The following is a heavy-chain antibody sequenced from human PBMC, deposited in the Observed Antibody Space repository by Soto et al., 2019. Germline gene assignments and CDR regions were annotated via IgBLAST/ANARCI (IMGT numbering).Heavy chain of an antibody. D-gene: IGHD2-2*01. CDR1: GFSFSNYG. CDR3: AKGTGYCSSTTCRDYYYYYGLDV. J-gene: IGHJ6*02. Sequence: GGSLRLSCAASGFSFSNYGMHWVRQAPGKGLEGVAVISYDGSNKYYADSVKGRFTISRDNSKNTLSLQMNSLRAEDMAVYYCAKGTGYCSSTTCRDYYYYYGLDVWGQGTTVTVSS. V-gene: IGHV3-30*18. CDR2: ISYDGSNK.